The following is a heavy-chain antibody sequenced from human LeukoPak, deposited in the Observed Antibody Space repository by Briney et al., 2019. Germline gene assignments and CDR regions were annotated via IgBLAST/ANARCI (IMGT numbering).Heavy chain of an antibody. Sequence: GGSLRLSCAASGFTFDTYAMSWVRQAPGKGLEWVSGTTGDGHSTYYADSVKGRFIISRDNSKNTLYLQIHNLRVEDTALYYCAKDRLYLGYFDNWGQGTLVTVSS. J-gene: IGHJ4*02. V-gene: IGHV3-23*01. CDR1: GFTFDTYA. CDR3: AKDRLYLGYFDN. D-gene: IGHD2/OR15-2a*01. CDR2: TTGDGHST.